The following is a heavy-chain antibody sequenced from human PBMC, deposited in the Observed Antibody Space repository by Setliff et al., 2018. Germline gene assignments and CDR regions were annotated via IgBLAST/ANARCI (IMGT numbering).Heavy chain of an antibody. V-gene: IGHV4-4*08. CDR1: GGSISNFY. Sequence: PSETLSLTCSVSGGSISNFYWSWIRQPPGKGLEWIGSISPGRSINYNPSLRSRVTISGDTSKNQISLNLSSGTAVDTAVYYCARDRRDYIGAGSSEIDYYYYYYMDVWGKGTTVTVSS. D-gene: IGHD3-10*01. J-gene: IGHJ6*03. CDR3: ARDRRDYIGAGSSEIDYYYYYYMDV. CDR2: ISPGRSI.